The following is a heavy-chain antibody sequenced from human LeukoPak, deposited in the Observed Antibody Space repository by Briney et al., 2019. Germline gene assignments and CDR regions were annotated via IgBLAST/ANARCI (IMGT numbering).Heavy chain of an antibody. J-gene: IGHJ4*02. D-gene: IGHD1-26*01. CDR2: IIPIFGTA. V-gene: IGHV1-69*06. CDR3: ARGMKFHYYVN. CDR1: GYTFTSYF. Sequence: ASVKVSCKASGYTFTSYFMHWVRQAPGQGLEWMGGIIPIFGTANYAQKFQGRVTITADKSTSTAYMELSSLRSEDTAVYYCARGMKFHYYVNWGQGTLVTVSS.